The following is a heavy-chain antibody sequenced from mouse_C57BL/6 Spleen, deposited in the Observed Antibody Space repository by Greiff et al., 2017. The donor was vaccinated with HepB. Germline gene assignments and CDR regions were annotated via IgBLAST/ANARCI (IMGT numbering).Heavy chain of an antibody. CDR1: GYTFTDYY. D-gene: IGHD2-4*01. CDR3: ASNIAPYDYDEGYWYFDV. Sequence: EVQLQQSGPELVKPGASVKISCKASGYTFTDYYMNWVKQSHGKSLEWIGDINPNNGGTSYNQKFKGKATLTVDKSSSTAYMELRSLTSEDSAVYYCASNIAPYDYDEGYWYFDVWGTGTTVTVSS. CDR2: INPNNGGT. V-gene: IGHV1-26*01. J-gene: IGHJ1*03.